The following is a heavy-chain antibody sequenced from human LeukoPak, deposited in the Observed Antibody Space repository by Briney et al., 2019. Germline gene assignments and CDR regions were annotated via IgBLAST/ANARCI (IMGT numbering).Heavy chain of an antibody. J-gene: IGHJ6*02. CDR3: ARGGRIAAAGLYYYYGMDV. D-gene: IGHD6-13*01. V-gene: IGHV4-59*01. CDR2: IYYSGST. CDR1: GGSISSYY. Sequence: SETLSLTCTVSGGSISSYYWSWIRQPPGKGLEWIGYIYYSGSTNYNPSLKSRVTISVDTSKNQFSLRLSSVTAADTAVYYCARGGRIAAAGLYYYYGMDVWGQGTTVTVSS.